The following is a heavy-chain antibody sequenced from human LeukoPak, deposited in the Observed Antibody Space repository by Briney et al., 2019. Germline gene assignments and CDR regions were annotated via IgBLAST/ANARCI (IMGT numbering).Heavy chain of an antibody. Sequence: GGSLRLSCAASGFTFSSYGMHWVRQAPGKGLEWVAFIRYDGSNKYYADSVKGRFTISRDNSKNTLYLQMNSLRAEDTAVYYCAKVSGRVTKVDDYYYYMDVWGKGTTVTVSS. CDR2: IRYDGSNK. CDR3: AKVSGRVTKVDDYYYYMDV. CDR1: GFTFSSYG. V-gene: IGHV3-30*02. D-gene: IGHD4-17*01. J-gene: IGHJ6*03.